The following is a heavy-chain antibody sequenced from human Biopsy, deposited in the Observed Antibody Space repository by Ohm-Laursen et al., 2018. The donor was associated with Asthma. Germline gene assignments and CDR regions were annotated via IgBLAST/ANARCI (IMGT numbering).Heavy chain of an antibody. V-gene: IGHV1-69*13. D-gene: IGHD6-19*01. CDR1: GGTFSNFA. CDR3: ARCQVGYSSGWSLLLKKIYYSGMDV. J-gene: IGHJ6*02. Sequence: ASVKVSCKAPGGTFSNFAISWERQAPGQGLEWPGGNKTDPGTTNYAQKIQGRVTITADESTSTAYMEVTSLRSEDTAIYYCARCQVGYSSGWSLLLKKIYYSGMDVWGQGTAVTVSS. CDR2: NKTDPGTT.